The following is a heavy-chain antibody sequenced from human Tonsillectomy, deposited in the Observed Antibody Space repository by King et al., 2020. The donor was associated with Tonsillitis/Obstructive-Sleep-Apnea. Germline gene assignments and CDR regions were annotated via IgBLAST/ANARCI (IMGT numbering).Heavy chain of an antibody. J-gene: IGHJ5*02. D-gene: IGHD3-3*01. V-gene: IGHV3-30*18. CDR1: GFTFSSYG. CDR3: AKDESYYDFWSGYYPENWFDP. CDR2: ISYDGSNK. Sequence: VQLVESGGGVVQPGRSLRLSCAASGFTFSSYGMHWVRQAPGKGLEWVAVISYDGSNKYYADSVKGRFTISRVNSKNTLYLQMNSLRAEDTAVYYCAKDESYYDFWSGYYPENWFDPWGQGTLVTVSS.